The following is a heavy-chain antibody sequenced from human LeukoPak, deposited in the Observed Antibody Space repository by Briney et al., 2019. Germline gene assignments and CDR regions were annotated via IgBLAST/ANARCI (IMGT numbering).Heavy chain of an antibody. CDR3: ASYPQQWLAGAGAFDI. CDR1: GGSISSSSYY. CDR2: IYYSGST. D-gene: IGHD6-19*01. V-gene: IGHV4-61*05. J-gene: IGHJ3*02. Sequence: SETLSLTCTVSGGSISSSSYYWSWIRQPPGKGLEWIGYIYYSGSTNYNPSLKSRVTISVDTSKNQFSLKLSSVTAADTAVYYCASYPQQWLAGAGAFDIWGQGTMVTVSS.